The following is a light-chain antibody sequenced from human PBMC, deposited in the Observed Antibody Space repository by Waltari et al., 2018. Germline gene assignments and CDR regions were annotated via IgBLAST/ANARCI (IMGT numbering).Light chain of an antibody. CDR3: QYISPYLPLT. CDR2: AAS. CDR1: QAINNS. V-gene: IGKV1-9*01. Sequence: DIQLTQSPSFLSASVGDRVAITCRASQAINNSLIWYQQNPGKAPKLLIYAASTLHSGVPSRFSGSGSETEFTLTVSSLHHEDFATYYCQYISPYLPLTFGGGTKVEI. J-gene: IGKJ4*01.